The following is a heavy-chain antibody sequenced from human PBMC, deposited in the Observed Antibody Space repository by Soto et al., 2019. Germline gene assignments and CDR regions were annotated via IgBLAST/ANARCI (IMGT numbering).Heavy chain of an antibody. CDR2: IYSGGST. D-gene: IGHD3-10*02. V-gene: IGHV3-53*01. J-gene: IGHJ6*02. Sequence: PGGSLRLSCAASGFTVSSNYTSWVRQAPGKGLEWVSVIYSGGSTYYADSVKGRFTISRDNSKNTLYLQMNGLRADDTAVYYCARDMSGGTYNYYYGMDVWGQGTTVTVSS. CDR1: GFTVSSNY. CDR3: ARDMSGGTYNYYYGMDV.